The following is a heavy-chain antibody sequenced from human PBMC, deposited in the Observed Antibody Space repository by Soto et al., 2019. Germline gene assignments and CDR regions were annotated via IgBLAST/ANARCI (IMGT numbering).Heavy chain of an antibody. CDR1: GGTFSSYA. CDR2: IIPIFGTA. Sequence: SVKVSCKASGGTFSSYAISWVRQAPGQGLEWMGGIIPIFGTANYAQKFQGRVTITADESTSTAYMELSSLRSEDTAVYYCARGVETPKYSYGPGYGMDVWGQGTTVTVSS. V-gene: IGHV1-69*13. D-gene: IGHD5-18*01. CDR3: ARGVETPKYSYGPGYGMDV. J-gene: IGHJ6*02.